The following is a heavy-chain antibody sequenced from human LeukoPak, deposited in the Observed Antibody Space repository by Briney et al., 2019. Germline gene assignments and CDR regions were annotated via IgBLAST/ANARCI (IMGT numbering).Heavy chain of an antibody. V-gene: IGHV4-34*01. CDR1: GGSFSGYY. CDR2: INHSGST. D-gene: IGHD2-2*01. CDR3: ARGDHVKYQLRVFDY. Sequence: PSETLSHTCAVYGGSFSGYYWSWIRQPPGKGLEWIGEINHSGSTNYNPSLKSRVTISVDTSKNQFSLKLGSVTAADTAVYYCARGDHVKYQLRVFDYWGQGTLVTVSS. J-gene: IGHJ4*02.